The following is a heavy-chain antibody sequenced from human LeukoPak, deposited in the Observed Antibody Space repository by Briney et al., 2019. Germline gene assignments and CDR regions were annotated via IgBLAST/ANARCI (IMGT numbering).Heavy chain of an antibody. J-gene: IGHJ6*02. V-gene: IGHV3-21*06. Sequence: PGGSLRLSCAASGFTFSSYTMNWVRQAPGKGLEWVSSISGTSSYIFYADSVRGRFTISRGNAKNSLYLQMNSLRAEDTAVYYCARDSGPGETFSYYYGMDVWGQGTTVTVSS. D-gene: IGHD3-10*01. CDR1: GFTFSSYT. CDR3: ARDSGPGETFSYYYGMDV. CDR2: ISGTSSYI.